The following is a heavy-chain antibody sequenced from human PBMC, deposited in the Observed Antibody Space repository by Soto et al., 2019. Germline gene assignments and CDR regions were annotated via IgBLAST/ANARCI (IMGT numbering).Heavy chain of an antibody. CDR3: ARARFCSGISCSLNWFDP. D-gene: IGHD2-2*01. CDR1: GYMSMSYT. J-gene: IGHJ5*02. CDR2: INTVNSHT. V-gene: IGHV1-3*04. Sequence: ASVKVSCKASGYMSMSYTIHWLRQAPGQRLEWMGWINTVNSHTKYSQSFQDRVSFTRDTSANTTYLDLSSLKSEDTAVYYCARARFCSGISCSLNWFDPWGHGTLVTVSS.